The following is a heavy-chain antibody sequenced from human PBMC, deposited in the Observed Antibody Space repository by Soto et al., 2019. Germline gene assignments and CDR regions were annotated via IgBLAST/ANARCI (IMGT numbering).Heavy chain of an antibody. CDR3: ARKGHCSGGSCYQYYYYGMDV. CDR1: GFTLSSYG. J-gene: IGHJ6*02. D-gene: IGHD2-15*01. V-gene: IGHV3-33*01. CDR2: IWYDGSNK. Sequence: QVQLVESGGGVVQPGRSLRLSCAASGFTLSSYGMHWVRQAPGKGLEWVADIWYDGSNKYYADSVKGRFTISRDNSKNTLYLQMNSLRAKDTAVYYCARKGHCSGGSCYQYYYYGMDVWGQGTTVTVSS.